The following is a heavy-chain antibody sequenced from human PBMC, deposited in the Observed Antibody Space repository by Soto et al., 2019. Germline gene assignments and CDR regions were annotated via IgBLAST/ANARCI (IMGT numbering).Heavy chain of an antibody. V-gene: IGHV1-18*01. CDR1: CYTLTSYG. CDR2: ISAYNGNT. CDR3: EVTTGF. J-gene: IGHJ4*02. D-gene: IGHD1-1*01. Sequence: GAPVKVSCKASCYTLTSYGFSWVRQAPGQGLEWMGWISAYNGNTNYAQKLQGRVTMTTDTSTSTAYMELRSLRSEDTAVYYCEVTTGFWGQGTMVTVSS.